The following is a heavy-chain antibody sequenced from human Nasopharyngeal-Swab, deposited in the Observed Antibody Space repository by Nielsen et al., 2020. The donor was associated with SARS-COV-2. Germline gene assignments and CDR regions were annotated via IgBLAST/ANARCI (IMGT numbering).Heavy chain of an antibody. CDR3: TRDPSGNYDILTGFDY. CDR2: IRSKAYGGTT. Sequence: GGSLRLSCAASGFTFSSYAMSWVRQAPGKGLEWVGFIRSKAYGGTTEYAASVKGRFTISRDDSKSIAYLQMNSLKTEDTAVYYCTRDPSGNYDILTGFDYWGQGTLVTVSS. D-gene: IGHD3-9*01. V-gene: IGHV3-49*04. J-gene: IGHJ4*02. CDR1: GFTFSSYA.